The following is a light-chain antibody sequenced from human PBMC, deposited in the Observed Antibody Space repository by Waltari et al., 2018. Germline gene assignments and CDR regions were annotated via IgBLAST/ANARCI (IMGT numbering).Light chain of an antibody. J-gene: IGLJ1*01. CDR3: QSYDSSLSGWRV. V-gene: IGLV1-40*01. Sequence: QSVLTQPPSVSGAPGQRVTISCTGGSSNIGADYDVHWYQQLPGTAPKLLIFDTTNRPSGVPNRFSGSKFGTSAFLAITGLQPEDEADYYCQSYDSSLSGWRVFGTGTKVTVL. CDR1: SSNIGADYD. CDR2: DTT.